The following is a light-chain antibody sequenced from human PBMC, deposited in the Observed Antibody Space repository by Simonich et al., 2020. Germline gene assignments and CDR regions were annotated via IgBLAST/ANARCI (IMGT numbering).Light chain of an antibody. J-gene: IGKJ1*01. CDR2: CES. Sequence: DIVMTQSPDSLAVSLGERATINCKSSQSVLYSSNNKNYLAWYQQKPGQPPKLLIYCESTRESGVPARFSGSGSGTDFTLTISSLQAEDVAVYYCQQYYSTPWTFGQGTKVEIK. V-gene: IGKV4-1*01. CDR1: QSVLYSSNNKNY. CDR3: QQYYSTPWT.